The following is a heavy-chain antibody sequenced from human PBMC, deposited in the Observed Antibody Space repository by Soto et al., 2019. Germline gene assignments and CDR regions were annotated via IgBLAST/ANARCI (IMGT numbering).Heavy chain of an antibody. V-gene: IGHV4-59*04. CDR3: ARSVCP. J-gene: IGHJ5*02. CDR1: CVSISTYY. Sequence: SETLSLTCTVSCVSISTYYWSWIRQPPGKGLEWIGYIYYSGTTYYNPSLKSRVTMSVDTSKNQFSLKLSSVTAADTAVYYCARSVCPWGQGTLVTVSS. CDR2: IYYSGTT.